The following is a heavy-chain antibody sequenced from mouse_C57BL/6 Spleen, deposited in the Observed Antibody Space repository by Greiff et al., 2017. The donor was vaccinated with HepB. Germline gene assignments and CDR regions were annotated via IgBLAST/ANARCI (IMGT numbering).Heavy chain of an antibody. V-gene: IGHV5-4*01. J-gene: IGHJ2*01. D-gene: IGHD1-1*01. CDR2: ISDGGSYT. Sequence: EVKLMESGGGLVKPGGSLKLSCAASGFTFSSYAMSWVRRTPEKRLEWVATISDGGSYTYYPDNVKGRFTISRDNAKNNLYLQMSHLKSEDTAMYYCARDNYYDSSHYFDYWGQGTTLTVSS. CDR3: ARDNYYDSSHYFDY. CDR1: GFTFSSYA.